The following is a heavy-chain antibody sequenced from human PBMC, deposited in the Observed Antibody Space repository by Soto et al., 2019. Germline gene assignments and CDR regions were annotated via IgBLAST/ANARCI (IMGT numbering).Heavy chain of an antibody. CDR2: IYYSGST. D-gene: IGHD6-6*01. CDR1: SGSIGSSGGYY. V-gene: IGHV4-31*03. CDR3: ARAGHSSSSEGANWFDP. Sequence: SETLSLTCTVSSGSIGSSGGYYWSWIRQHPGKGLEWIGYIYYSGSTYYTPSLKSRVTISVDTSKNQFSLKLSSVTAADTAVYYCARAGHSSSSEGANWFDPWGQGTLVTVSS. J-gene: IGHJ5*02.